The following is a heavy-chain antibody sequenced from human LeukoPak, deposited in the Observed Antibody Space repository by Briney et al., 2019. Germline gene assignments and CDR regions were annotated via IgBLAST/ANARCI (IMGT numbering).Heavy chain of an antibody. D-gene: IGHD3-22*01. CDR3: AKDRIPDYYDSSGPIDY. CDR2: ISGSGGST. CDR1: GFTFSSYA. Sequence: GGSLRLSRAASGFTFSSYAMSWVRQAPGKGLEWVSAISGSGGSTYYADSVKGRFTISRDNSKNTLYLQMNSLRAEDTAVYYCAKDRIPDYYDSSGPIDYWGQGTLVTVSS. J-gene: IGHJ4*02. V-gene: IGHV3-23*01.